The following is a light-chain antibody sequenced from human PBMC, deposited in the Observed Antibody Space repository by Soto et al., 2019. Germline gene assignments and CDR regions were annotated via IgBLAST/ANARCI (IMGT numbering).Light chain of an antibody. CDR2: DAS. Sequence: HMTHSSSTLIASGVGRGTITCRAGQSISSWLAWYQQKPGKAPKLLIYDASSLESGVPSRFSGSGSGTEFTLTISSLQPDDFATYYCQQYNSYRTLGQGTKV. J-gene: IGKJ1*01. CDR1: QSISSW. CDR3: QQYNSYRT. V-gene: IGKV1-5*01.